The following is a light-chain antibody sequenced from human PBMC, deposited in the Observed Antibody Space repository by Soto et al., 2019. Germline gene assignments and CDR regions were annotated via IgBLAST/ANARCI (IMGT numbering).Light chain of an antibody. V-gene: IGKV3-15*01. CDR2: TTS. Sequence: EIVMTQSPATLSVSPGERITISCRASQTVGSNLAWYQQKPGQAPRLLIYTTSSRATGVPAKFSGSGSGTEFTLTIDSLQSEDFVLYYCQQYNSWPRTLGQGTKADIK. J-gene: IGKJ1*01. CDR3: QQYNSWPRT. CDR1: QTVGSN.